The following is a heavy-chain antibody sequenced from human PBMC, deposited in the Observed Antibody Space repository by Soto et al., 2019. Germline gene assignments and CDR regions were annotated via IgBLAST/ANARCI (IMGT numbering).Heavy chain of an antibody. CDR3: ARLSRVSRHSSRRRWGGQTMPGPGNPN. CDR2: IYYSGST. V-gene: IGHV4-39*01. J-gene: IGHJ4*02. CDR1: GGSISSSSYY. D-gene: IGHD6-13*01. Sequence: SETLSLTCTVSGGSISSSSYYWGWIRQPPGKGLEWIGSIYYSGSTYYNPSLKSRVTISVDTSKNQFSLKLSSVTAADTAVYYCARLSRVSRHSSRRRWGGQTMPGPGNPNWGQGTLVTVSS.